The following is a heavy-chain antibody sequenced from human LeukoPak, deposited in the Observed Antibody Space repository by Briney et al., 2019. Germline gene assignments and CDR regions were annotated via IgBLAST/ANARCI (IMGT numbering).Heavy chain of an antibody. Sequence: PSETLSLTCTVSGGSISSYYWTWVQQPAGKGLEWIGRIYTSGGTNYNPSLKSRVTMSVDTSENRFSLKLTSVTAADTAVYYCARAPSYNSARLDVWGQGTTVTVSS. CDR2: IYTSGGT. CDR1: GGSISSYY. D-gene: IGHD1-1*01. V-gene: IGHV4-4*07. CDR3: ARAPSYNSARLDV. J-gene: IGHJ6*02.